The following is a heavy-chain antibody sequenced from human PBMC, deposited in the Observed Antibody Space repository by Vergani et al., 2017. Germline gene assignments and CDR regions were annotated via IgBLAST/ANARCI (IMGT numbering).Heavy chain of an antibody. CDR2: IYPADSDT. D-gene: IGHD3-16*01. CDR3: ARHTAYTDS. Sequence: EVELVQSGPEMRKPGESLKISCKGSEYSFGNYWIGWVRQMPGKGMEWMGIIYPADSDTRYSPSFQGQVTISADKSISTAFLQWDSLKDSDTALYYCARHTAYTDSWGQGPLVTVSS. CDR1: EYSFGNYW. V-gene: IGHV5-51*01. J-gene: IGHJ4*02.